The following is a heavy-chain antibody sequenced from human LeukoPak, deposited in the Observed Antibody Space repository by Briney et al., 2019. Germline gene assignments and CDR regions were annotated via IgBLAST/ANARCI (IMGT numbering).Heavy chain of an antibody. D-gene: IGHD1-14*01. Sequence: SETLSLTCAVYGGSFSGYYWSWIRQPPGKGLEWIGEINHSGSTNYNPSLKSRVTISVDTSKNQFSLKLSSVTAADTAVYYCARARYTGTDNYYYYYYMDVWGKGTTVTVSS. CDR1: GGSFSGYY. CDR2: INHSGST. V-gene: IGHV4-34*01. J-gene: IGHJ6*03. CDR3: ARARYTGTDNYYYYYYMDV.